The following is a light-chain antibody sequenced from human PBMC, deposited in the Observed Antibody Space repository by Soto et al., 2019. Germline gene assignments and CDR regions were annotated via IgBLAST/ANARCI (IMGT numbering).Light chain of an antibody. CDR2: AAS. V-gene: IGKV1-39*01. CDR1: QGISTY. J-gene: IGKJ1*01. Sequence: DIQLTQSPPSLSATVGDRVTITCRASQGISTYLNWYQQKPGKAPKLLIYAASSLQSGVPSRFSGSGSETDFTRTSSSLQPEHFATYSCQQSYSTTWTVGQGTKVEIK. CDR3: QQSYSTTWT.